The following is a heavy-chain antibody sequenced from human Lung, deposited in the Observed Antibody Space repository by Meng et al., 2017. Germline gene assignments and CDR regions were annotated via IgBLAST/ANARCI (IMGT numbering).Heavy chain of an antibody. V-gene: IGHV4-4*02. Sequence: VELQESDPGPVKPSGARSLTCAVSCGPMNSSNVWSWFRPAPGKGLEWIGEIYHSVSTNYNPSLKRRVTISVDKSKNQFSLKLSSVTAADTAVYYCARRGLWLDPQNFDYWGQGTLVTVSS. CDR1: CGPMNSSNV. D-gene: IGHD6-19*01. CDR2: IYHSVST. CDR3: ARRGLWLDPQNFDY. J-gene: IGHJ4*02.